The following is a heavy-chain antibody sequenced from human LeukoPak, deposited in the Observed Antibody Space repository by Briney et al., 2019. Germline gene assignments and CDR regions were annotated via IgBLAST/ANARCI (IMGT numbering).Heavy chain of an antibody. CDR2: IIPIFGTA. CDR3: ARDLSQFDSYGHDVDY. D-gene: IGHD5-18*01. J-gene: IGHJ4*02. CDR1: GGTFSSYA. Sequence: SVKVSCKASGGTFSSYAISWVRQAPGQGLEWMGGIIPIFGTANYAQKFQGRVTITADESTSTAYMELGSLRSEDTAVYYCARDLSQFDSYGHDVDYWGQGTLVTVSS. V-gene: IGHV1-69*13.